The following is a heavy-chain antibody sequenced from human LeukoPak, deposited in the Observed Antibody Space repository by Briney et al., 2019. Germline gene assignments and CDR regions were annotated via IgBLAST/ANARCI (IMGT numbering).Heavy chain of an antibody. CDR2: ISSSSSYT. Sequence: GGSLRLSCAASGFTVSTNYMSWIRQAPGKGLEWVSYISSSSSYTNYADSVKGRFTISRDNAKNSLYLQMNSLRAEDTAVYYCARDKTQVTTEYYFDYWGQGTLVTVSS. V-gene: IGHV3-11*05. CDR3: ARDKTQVTTEYYFDY. CDR1: GFTVSTNY. D-gene: IGHD4-17*01. J-gene: IGHJ4*02.